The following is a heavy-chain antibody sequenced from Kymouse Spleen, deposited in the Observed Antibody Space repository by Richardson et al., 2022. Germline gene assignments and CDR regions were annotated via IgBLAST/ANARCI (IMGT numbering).Heavy chain of an antibody. Sequence: QVQLQQWGAGLLKPSETLSLTCAVYGGSFSGYYWSWIRQPPGKGLEWIGEINHSGSTNYNPSLKSRVTISVDTSKNQFSLKLSSVTAADTAVYYCARERIQLWLRYYYYYYGMDVWGQGTTVTVSS. CDR1: GGSFSGYY. J-gene: IGHJ6*02. CDR2: INHSGST. CDR3: ARERIQLWLRYYYYYYGMDV. V-gene: IGHV4-34*01. D-gene: IGHD5-18,IGHD5-18*01.